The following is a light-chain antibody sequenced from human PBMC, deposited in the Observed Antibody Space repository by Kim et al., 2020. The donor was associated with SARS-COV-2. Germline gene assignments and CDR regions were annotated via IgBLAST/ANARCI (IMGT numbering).Light chain of an antibody. CDR1: QGVSNS. Sequence: AFVGDRVNITCRDSQGVSNSLAWYHQKPGKAPKLLIYSASTLQSGVPSRFSGSGSGTDFNLTISSLQPEDFATYYCQQVNSYPLSFGGGTKVDIK. J-gene: IGKJ4*01. V-gene: IGKV1-9*01. CDR2: SAS. CDR3: QQVNSYPLS.